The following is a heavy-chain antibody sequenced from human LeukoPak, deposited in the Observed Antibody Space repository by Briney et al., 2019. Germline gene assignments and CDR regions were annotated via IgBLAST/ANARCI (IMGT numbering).Heavy chain of an antibody. Sequence: GGSLRLSCAASGFTFSNYAMTWVRQAPGKGLEWVAVISYDGSNKYYADSVKGRFTISRDNSKNTLYLQMNSLRAEDTAVYYCARDSLAYSSSWYPVDYWGQGTLVTVSS. CDR3: ARDSLAYSSSWYPVDY. CDR2: ISYDGSNK. J-gene: IGHJ4*02. V-gene: IGHV3-30-3*01. D-gene: IGHD6-13*01. CDR1: GFTFSNYA.